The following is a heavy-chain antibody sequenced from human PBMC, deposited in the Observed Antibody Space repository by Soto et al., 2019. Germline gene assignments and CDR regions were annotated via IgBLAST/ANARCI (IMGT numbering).Heavy chain of an antibody. D-gene: IGHD2-15*01. V-gene: IGHV3-7*01. Sequence: EVRLVESGGDLVQPGGSLRLSCAASGFTFSNYWMSWVRQAPGKGLEWVANIKQDGSEKHYVDSVKGRFTMSRDNSKNTLYLQMNSLRAEDTAVYYCARGDVVVVAAPDYWYFDLWGRGTLVTVSS. CDR3: ARGDVVVVAAPDYWYFDL. J-gene: IGHJ2*01. CDR1: GFTFSNYW. CDR2: IKQDGSEK.